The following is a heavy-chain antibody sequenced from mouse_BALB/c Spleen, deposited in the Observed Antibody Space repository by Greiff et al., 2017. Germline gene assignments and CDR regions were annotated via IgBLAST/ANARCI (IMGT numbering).Heavy chain of an antibody. Sequence: VQLQQPGAELVKPGASVKLSCKASGYTFTSYWMHWVKQRPGQGLEWIGEINPSNGRTNYNEKFKSKATLTVDKSSSTAYMQLSSLTSEDSAVYYCALGLRVYWGQGTLVTVSA. J-gene: IGHJ3*01. CDR2: INPSNGRT. V-gene: IGHV1S81*02. D-gene: IGHD6-2*01. CDR3: ALGLRVY. CDR1: GYTFTSYW.